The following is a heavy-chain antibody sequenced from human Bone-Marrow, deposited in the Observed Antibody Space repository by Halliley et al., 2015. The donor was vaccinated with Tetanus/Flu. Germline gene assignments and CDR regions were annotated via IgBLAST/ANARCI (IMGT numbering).Heavy chain of an antibody. CDR3: TRHRDFGDYRYFDF. Sequence: RIRSKGNSFATTYGAAAKGRFTISRDDSKNTAYLQMNSLKTEDTAVYYCTRHRDFGDYRYFDFWGQGTPVTVSS. D-gene: IGHD2-21*02. V-gene: IGHV3-73*01. CDR2: IRSKGNSFAT. J-gene: IGHJ4*02.